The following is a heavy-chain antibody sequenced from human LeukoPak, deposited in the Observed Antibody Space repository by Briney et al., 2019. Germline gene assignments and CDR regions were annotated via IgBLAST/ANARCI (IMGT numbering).Heavy chain of an antibody. CDR2: IYTSGST. CDR1: GGSISSGSYY. J-gene: IGHJ4*02. CDR3: ARAKPPGYCSGGSCYRTHYFDY. Sequence: PSETLSLTCTVSGGSISSGSYYWSWIRQPAGKGLEWIGRIYTSGSTNYNPSLKSRVTISVDTSKNQFSLKLSSVTAADTAVYYCARAKPPGYCSGGSCYRTHYFDYWGQGTLVTVSS. V-gene: IGHV4-61*02. D-gene: IGHD2-15*01.